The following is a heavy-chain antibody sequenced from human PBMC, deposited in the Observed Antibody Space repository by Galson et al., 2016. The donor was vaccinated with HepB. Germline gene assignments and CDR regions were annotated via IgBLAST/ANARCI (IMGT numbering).Heavy chain of an antibody. Sequence: QSGAEVKKPGESLKISCKGSGYTFLSYWIGWVRQMPGKGLEWMGIVYPGDSDTRYSPSFQGQVTMSADKSISTAYLQWSGLKASDSAMYYCARDFGDNTFDFWGQGTLVTVSS. D-gene: IGHD4-17*01. J-gene: IGHJ4*02. CDR3: ARDFGDNTFDF. CDR1: GYTFLSYW. V-gene: IGHV5-51*01. CDR2: VYPGDSDT.